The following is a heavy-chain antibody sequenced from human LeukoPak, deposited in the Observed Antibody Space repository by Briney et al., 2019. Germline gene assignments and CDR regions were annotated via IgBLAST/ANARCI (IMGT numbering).Heavy chain of an antibody. V-gene: IGHV3-30*18. J-gene: IGHJ6*02. Sequence: GGSLRLSCVASGFTFSSYGMRWVRQAPGKGLEWVAVISYDGSNKYYADSVKGRFTISRDKSKNTLYLQMNSLRAEDTAVYYCAKDSGGYNYGMDVWGQGTTVTVSS. CDR3: AKDSGGYNYGMDV. CDR1: GFTFSSYG. D-gene: IGHD1-1*01. CDR2: ISYDGSNK.